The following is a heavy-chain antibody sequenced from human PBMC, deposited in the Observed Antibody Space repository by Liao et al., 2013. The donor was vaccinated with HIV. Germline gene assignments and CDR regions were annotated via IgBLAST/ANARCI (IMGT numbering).Heavy chain of an antibody. V-gene: IGHV4-61*02. J-gene: IGHJ4*02. CDR3: ARGTRGGDSSGGEFGY. D-gene: IGHD3-22*01. CDR2: IYTSGST. CDR1: GGSISSGSYY. Sequence: QVQLQESGPGLVKPSETLSLTCTVSGGSISSGSYYWSWIRQPAGKGLEWIGRIYTSGSTNYNPSLKSRVTISVDTSKNQFSLKLSSVTAADTAVYYCARGTRGGDSSGGEFGYWGQGTLVTVSS.